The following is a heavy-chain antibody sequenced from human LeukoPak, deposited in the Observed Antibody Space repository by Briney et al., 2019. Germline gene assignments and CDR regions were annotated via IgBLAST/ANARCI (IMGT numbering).Heavy chain of an antibody. CDR1: RFPFSRHG. Sequence: GGSLRLSCAASRFPFSRHGMHWVRQVPGKGLEWLAVISYDGSNKAYADSVKGRFTISRDNSNNTLHLQMNSLRAEDTAVYYCGKDMARIYYYGSGEIDYWGQGTLVTVSS. CDR2: ISYDGSNK. CDR3: GKDMARIYYYGSGEIDY. J-gene: IGHJ4*02. D-gene: IGHD3-10*01. V-gene: IGHV3-30*18.